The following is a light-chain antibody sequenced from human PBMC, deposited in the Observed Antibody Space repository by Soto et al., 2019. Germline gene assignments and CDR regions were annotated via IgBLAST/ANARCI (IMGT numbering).Light chain of an antibody. J-gene: IGKJ4*01. CDR2: RAS. Sequence: EIVLTQSPGTLSLSPGERATLSCRASQSVGSDYLAWYQQKPGQTPKVLIYRASSRATGIPDRFSGSGSGTDFTLTISRLEPEDFAVYYCQQYGSSPLTFGGGTKVEIK. CDR1: QSVGSDY. CDR3: QQYGSSPLT. V-gene: IGKV3-20*01.